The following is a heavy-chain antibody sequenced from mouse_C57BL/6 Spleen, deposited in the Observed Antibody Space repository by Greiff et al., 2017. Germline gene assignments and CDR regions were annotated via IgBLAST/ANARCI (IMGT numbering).Heavy chain of an antibody. CDR3: ARYEGTGTAWYFDV. CDR1: GFTFTDYY. Sequence: EVQLVESGGGLVQPGGSLSLSCAASGFTFTDYYMSWVRQPPGKALEWLGFIRNKANGYTTEYSASVKGRFTISRDNSQSILYLQMNALRAEDSATYYCARYEGTGTAWYFDVWGTGTTVTVSS. CDR2: IRNKANGYTT. D-gene: IGHD4-1*01. V-gene: IGHV7-3*01. J-gene: IGHJ1*03.